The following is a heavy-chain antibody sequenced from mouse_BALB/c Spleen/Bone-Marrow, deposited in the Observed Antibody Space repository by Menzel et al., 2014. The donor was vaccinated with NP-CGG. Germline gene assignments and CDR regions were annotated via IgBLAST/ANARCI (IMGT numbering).Heavy chain of an antibody. CDR1: GYTFTSYW. Sequence: VQVVESGAELAKPGASVKMSCKASGYTFTSYWMHWVKQRPGQGLEWIGYINPSTGYTEYNQKFKDKATLTADKSSSTAYMQLSSLTSEDSAVCYCARSPHYYDLDYWGQGTTLTVSS. V-gene: IGHV1-7*01. D-gene: IGHD1-2*01. CDR2: INPSTGYT. J-gene: IGHJ2*01. CDR3: ARSPHYYDLDY.